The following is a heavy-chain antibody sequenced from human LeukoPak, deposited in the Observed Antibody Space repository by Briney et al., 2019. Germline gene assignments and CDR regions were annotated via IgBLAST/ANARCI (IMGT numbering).Heavy chain of an antibody. CDR2: INPTSFGT. V-gene: IGHV1-2*02. CDR3: ATVGGSYLIG. D-gene: IGHD1-26*01. J-gene: IGHJ4*02. CDR1: GYTFTGYY. Sequence: ASVTVSCKASGYTFTGYYIHWVRQAPGQGLEWMGWINPTSFGTKYEQKFQGRVTMTEDTSTDTAYMELSSLRSEDTAVYYCATVGGSYLIGWGQGTLVTVSS.